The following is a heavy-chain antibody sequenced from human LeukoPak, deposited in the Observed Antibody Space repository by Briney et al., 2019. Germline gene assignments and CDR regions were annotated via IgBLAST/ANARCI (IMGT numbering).Heavy chain of an antibody. CDR1: GYTFIAYY. V-gene: IGHV1-2*02. Sequence: ASVKVSCKASGYTFIAYYIQWVRQAPGQGLEWMGWINPNSGGTNYAQKFQGRVTMTRDTSISTAYMELSRLRSDDTAVYYCRTDRYGDYGDYIDYWGQGTLVTVSS. CDR3: RTDRYGDYGDYIDY. J-gene: IGHJ4*02. D-gene: IGHD4-17*01. CDR2: INPNSGGT.